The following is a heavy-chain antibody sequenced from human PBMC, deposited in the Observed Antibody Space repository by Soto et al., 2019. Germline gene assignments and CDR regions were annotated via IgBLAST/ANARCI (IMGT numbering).Heavy chain of an antibody. V-gene: IGHV3-33*05. CDR3: ARWGTTGGLDV. J-gene: IGHJ4*02. Sequence: QVQLVESGGGVVQPGTSLRLSCVGSGFTFRSYVIHWVRQAPGKGLEWVALTSYDGSNNFYGDSVKGRFTISRHNPRNTVELLMDSLRFEDTALYYCARWGTTGGLDVWGQGTLVSVSS. CDR2: TSYDGSNN. CDR1: GFTFRSYV. D-gene: IGHD3-16*01.